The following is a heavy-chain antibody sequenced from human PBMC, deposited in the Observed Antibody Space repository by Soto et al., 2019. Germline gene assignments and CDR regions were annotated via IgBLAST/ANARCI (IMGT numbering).Heavy chain of an antibody. D-gene: IGHD3-10*01. CDR3: TTNPMVPF. V-gene: IGHV3-15*07. Sequence: GGSLRLSCVASGFTFSNAWMNWVRQAPGKGLEWVGRIKSKTNGGAIHYAAPVKGRFTISRDDSKSTLYLQMNSLEAEDTAVYFCTTNPMVPFWGQGTLVTVSS. CDR1: GFTFSNAW. CDR2: IKSKTNGGAI. J-gene: IGHJ4*02.